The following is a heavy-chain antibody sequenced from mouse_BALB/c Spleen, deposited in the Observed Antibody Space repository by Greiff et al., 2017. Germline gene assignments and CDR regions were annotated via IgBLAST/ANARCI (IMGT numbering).Heavy chain of an antibody. V-gene: IGHV1-9*01. CDR2: ILPGSGST. D-gene: IGHD2-14*01. Sequence: QVQLQQSGAELMKPGASVKISCKATGYTFSSYWIEWVKQRPGHGLEWIGEILPGSGSTNYNEKFKGKATFTADTSSNTAYMQLSSLTSEDSAVYYCARSRYRYDAMDYWGQGTSGTVSS. CDR3: ARSRYRYDAMDY. J-gene: IGHJ4*01. CDR1: GYTFSSYW.